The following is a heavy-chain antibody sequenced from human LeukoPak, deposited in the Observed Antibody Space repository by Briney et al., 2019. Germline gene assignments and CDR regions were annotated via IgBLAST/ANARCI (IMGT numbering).Heavy chain of an antibody. J-gene: IGHJ4*02. CDR2: ISGSGGST. D-gene: IGHD3-3*01. Sequence: PGGSLRLSCAASGFIFSGYSMSWVRQAPGKGLEWVSAISGSGGSTYYADSVKGRFTISRDNSENTLYLQMNSLRAEDTAVYYCAKDLQGDYDFWSGYPLLFDYWGQGTLVTVSS. V-gene: IGHV3-23*01. CDR1: GFIFSGYS. CDR3: AKDLQGDYDFWSGYPLLFDY.